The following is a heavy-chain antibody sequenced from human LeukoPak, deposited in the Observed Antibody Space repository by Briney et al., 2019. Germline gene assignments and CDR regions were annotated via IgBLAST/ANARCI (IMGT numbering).Heavy chain of an antibody. CDR3: ARDHYGGNSGYFDY. V-gene: IGHV3-30-3*01. J-gene: IGHJ4*02. Sequence: GGSLRLSCAASGFTFSNAWMSWVRQAPGKGLEWVAVISYDGSNKYYADSVKGRFTISRDNSKNTLYLQMNSLRAEDTAVYYCARDHYGGNSGYFDYWGQGTLVTVSS. D-gene: IGHD4-23*01. CDR1: GFTFSNAW. CDR2: ISYDGSNK.